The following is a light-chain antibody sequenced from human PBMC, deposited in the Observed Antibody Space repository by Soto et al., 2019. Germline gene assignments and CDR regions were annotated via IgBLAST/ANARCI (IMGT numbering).Light chain of an antibody. CDR2: DVS. V-gene: IGLV2-14*01. Sequence: QSALTQPASVSGSPGQSITISCTGTSSDVGGYNYVSWYQQYPGKAPKLMIYDVSNRPSGVSNRFSGSKSDNTASLTISGLQAEDEADYYCSSYTSSSAVVFGGGTKLTV. J-gene: IGLJ3*02. CDR1: SSDVGGYNY. CDR3: SSYTSSSAVV.